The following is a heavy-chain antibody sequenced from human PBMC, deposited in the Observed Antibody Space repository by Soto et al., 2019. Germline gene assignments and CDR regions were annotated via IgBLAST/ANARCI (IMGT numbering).Heavy chain of an antibody. CDR3: ARGRPLWWVFRKFDTYVMDV. D-gene: IGHD3-9*01. Sequence: PSETLSLTCAVYGGSLSGSFWSWIRQPPGRGLEWIGEISHSGSTNYGPSLRGRVTIAVDTSKNQISLKLRSVTAADTAEYYCARGRPLWWVFRKFDTYVMDVWGKGTTVTVSS. CDR1: GGSLSGSF. J-gene: IGHJ6*04. V-gene: IGHV4-34*01. CDR2: ISHSGST.